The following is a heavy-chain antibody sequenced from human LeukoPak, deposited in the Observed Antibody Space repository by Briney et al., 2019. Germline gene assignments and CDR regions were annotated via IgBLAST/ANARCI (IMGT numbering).Heavy chain of an antibody. J-gene: IGHJ5*02. CDR3: ATEGSRYCSGGSCYP. D-gene: IGHD2-15*01. CDR2: FDPEDGET. CDR1: GYTLTELS. V-gene: IGHV1-24*01. Sequence: GASVKVSCKVSGYTLTELSMHWVRQAPGKGLEWMGGFDPEDGETIYAQKFQGRVTMTEDTSTDTAYMELSSLRSEDTAVYYCATEGSRYCSGGSCYPWGREPWSPSPQ.